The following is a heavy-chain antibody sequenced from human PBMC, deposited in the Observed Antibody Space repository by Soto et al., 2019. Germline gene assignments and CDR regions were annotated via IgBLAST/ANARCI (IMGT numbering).Heavy chain of an antibody. CDR2: INPNSGGT. Sequence: ASVKVSCKASGYTFTGYYMHWVRQAPGQGLEWMGWINPNSGGTNYAQKFQGRVTMTRDTSISTAYMELSRLRSDDTAVYYCARDLTIFGVVSRRYYYYGMDVRRQGSTVTVSS. J-gene: IGHJ6*02. V-gene: IGHV1-2*02. CDR1: GYTFTGYY. D-gene: IGHD3-3*01. CDR3: ARDLTIFGVVSRRYYYYGMDV.